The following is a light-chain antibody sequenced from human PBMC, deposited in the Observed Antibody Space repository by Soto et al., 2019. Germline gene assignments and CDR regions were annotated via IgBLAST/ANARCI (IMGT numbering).Light chain of an antibody. V-gene: IGKV3-20*01. CDR2: GVS. Sequence: EIVLTQSPGTLSLSPGERATLPCRSSQSVSNNYLAWYQQKPGQAPRLLIYGVSNRATGIPDRFSGSGSGTDFTLTISRLEPEDFAVYYCQQYGSSGTFGQGTKVDI. CDR1: QSVSNNY. CDR3: QQYGSSGT. J-gene: IGKJ1*01.